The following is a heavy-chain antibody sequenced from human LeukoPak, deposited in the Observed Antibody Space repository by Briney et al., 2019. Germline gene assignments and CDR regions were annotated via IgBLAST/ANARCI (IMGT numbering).Heavy chain of an antibody. V-gene: IGHV1-46*01. Sequence: GASVKVSCKASGYTFTSNYIHWVRQAPGQGLEWMGMIYPRDGSTSYAQKFQGRVTVTRDTSTSTVHMELSGQRSEDTAVYYCARDQEGFDYWGQGTLVTVSS. CDR1: GYTFTSNY. CDR3: ARDQEGFDY. J-gene: IGHJ4*02. CDR2: IYPRDGST.